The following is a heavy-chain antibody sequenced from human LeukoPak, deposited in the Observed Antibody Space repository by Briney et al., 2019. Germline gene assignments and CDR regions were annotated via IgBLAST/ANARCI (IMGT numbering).Heavy chain of an antibody. CDR2: IRSGGSSI. D-gene: IGHD3-10*01. Sequence: LTGGSLRLSCAASGFTFSSYEMNWVRQAPGKGLEWVANIRSGGSSIYYADSVKGRFTISRDNAKNSLYLQMNSLRAEDTAVYYCAKDPLWFGEYWGQGTLVTVSS. J-gene: IGHJ4*02. CDR3: AKDPLWFGEY. V-gene: IGHV3-48*03. CDR1: GFTFSSYE.